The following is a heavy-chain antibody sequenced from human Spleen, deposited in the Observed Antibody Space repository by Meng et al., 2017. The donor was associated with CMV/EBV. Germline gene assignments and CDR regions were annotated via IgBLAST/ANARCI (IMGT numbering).Heavy chain of an antibody. Sequence: GESLKISCAGSGFTFSSYEMNWVRQAPGKGLEWVGFIRSKAYGGTTEYAASVKGRFTISRDDSKSIAYLQMNSLKTEDTAVYYCTRDIVDYGMDVWGQGTTVTVSS. CDR3: TRDIVDYGMDV. D-gene: IGHD2-15*01. J-gene: IGHJ6*02. V-gene: IGHV3-49*04. CDR2: IRSKAYGGTT. CDR1: GFTFSSYE.